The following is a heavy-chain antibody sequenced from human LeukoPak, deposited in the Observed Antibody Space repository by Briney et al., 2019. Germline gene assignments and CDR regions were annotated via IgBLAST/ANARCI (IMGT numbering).Heavy chain of an antibody. V-gene: IGHV3-23*01. Sequence: GGSLRLSCAASGFTFSSYAMNWVRQAPGKGLEWVSAISGSSGSTYYADSVKGRFTISRDNSKNTLYLRMNSLRAEDTAVYYCARESGVGATPDAFDIWGQGTMVTVSS. D-gene: IGHD1-26*01. CDR3: ARESGVGATPDAFDI. CDR2: ISGSSGST. CDR1: GFTFSSYA. J-gene: IGHJ3*02.